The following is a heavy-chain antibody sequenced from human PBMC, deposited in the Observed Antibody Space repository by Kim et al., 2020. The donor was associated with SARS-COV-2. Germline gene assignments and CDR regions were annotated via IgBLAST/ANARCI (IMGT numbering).Heavy chain of an antibody. Sequence: KFQGRVTITRDTSASTAYMELSSLRSEDTAVYYCARENEGYSGYDPFFDYWGQGTLVTVSS. J-gene: IGHJ4*02. V-gene: IGHV1-3*01. D-gene: IGHD5-12*01. CDR3: ARENEGYSGYDPFFDY.